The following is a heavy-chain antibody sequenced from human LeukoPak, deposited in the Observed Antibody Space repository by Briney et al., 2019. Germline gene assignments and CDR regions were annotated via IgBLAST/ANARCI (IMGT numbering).Heavy chain of an antibody. J-gene: IGHJ4*02. CDR1: GYTFTSYA. D-gene: IGHD6-19*01. Sequence: ASVKVSCKASGYTFTSYAMNWVRQAPGQGLEWMGWINTNTGNPTYAQGFTGRFVFSLDTSVSTAYLQISSLKAEDTAVYYCARVRPPRGVAATRALDYWGQGTLVTVSS. CDR2: INTNTGNP. CDR3: ARVRPPRGVAATRALDY. V-gene: IGHV7-4-1*02.